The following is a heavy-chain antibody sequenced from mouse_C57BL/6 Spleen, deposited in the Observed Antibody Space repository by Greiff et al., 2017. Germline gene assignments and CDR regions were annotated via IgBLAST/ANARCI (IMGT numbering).Heavy chain of an antibody. CDR2: ISSGGSYT. J-gene: IGHJ2*01. CDR1: GFTFSSYG. CDR3: ARVDYGGYFDY. V-gene: IGHV5-6*01. D-gene: IGHD1-1*02. Sequence: EVQLVESGGDLVKPGGSLKLSCAASGFTFSSYGMSWVRQTPDKRLEWVATISSGGSYTYYPDSVKGRFTISRDNAKNTLYLQMSSLKSEDTAMYYCARVDYGGYFDYWGQGTTLTVSS.